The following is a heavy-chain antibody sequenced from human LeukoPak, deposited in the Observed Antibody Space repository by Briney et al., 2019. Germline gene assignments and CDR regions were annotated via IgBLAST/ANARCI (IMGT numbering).Heavy chain of an antibody. D-gene: IGHD1-26*01. CDR1: GYTFTSYG. V-gene: IGHV1-18*01. CDR2: ISAYNGNT. J-gene: IGHJ5*02. CDR3: ARDLRDSGSYWRTKYNWFDP. Sequence: GASVKVSCKASGYTFTSYGISWVRQAPGQGLEWMGWISAYNGNTNYAQKLQGGVTMTTDTSTSAAYMELRSLRSDDTAVYYCARDLRDSGSYWRTKYNWFDPWGQGTLVTVSS.